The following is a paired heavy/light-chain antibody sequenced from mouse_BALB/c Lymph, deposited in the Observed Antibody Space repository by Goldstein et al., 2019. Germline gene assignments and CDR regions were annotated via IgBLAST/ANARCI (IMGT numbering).Light chain of an antibody. J-gene: IGKJ1*01. CDR3: LQYASYPRT. Sequence: DIQMTQSPSSLSASLGERVSLTCRASQEISGYLSWLQQKPDGTIKRLIYAASTLDSGVPKRFSGSRSGSDYSLTISSLESEDFADYYCLQYASYPRTFGGGTKLEIK. CDR2: AAS. V-gene: IGKV9-124*01. CDR1: QEISGY.
Heavy chain of an antibody. CDR3: AIYGYYYYFDY. Sequence: QVQLQQPGAELVKPGASVKLSCKASGYTFTSYWMHWVKQRPGQGLEWIGEINPSNGRTNYNEKFKSKATLTVDKSSSTAYMQLSSLTSEDSAVYYCAIYGYYYYFDYWGQGTTLTVSS. J-gene: IGHJ2*01. D-gene: IGHD2-3*01. CDR1: GYTFTSYW. CDR2: INPSNGRT. V-gene: IGHV1S81*02.